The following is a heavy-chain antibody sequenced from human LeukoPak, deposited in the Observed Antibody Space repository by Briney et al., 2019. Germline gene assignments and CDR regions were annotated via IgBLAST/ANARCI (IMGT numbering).Heavy chain of an antibody. D-gene: IGHD3-9*01. Sequence: PGGSLRLSCAASGFTFSNYGMTWVRQAPGKGLEWVSTIRGSGGTTFYADSVKGRFSISRDNSKKTLYLQMNSLRAEDTAVYYCAKDRGSTGYYNWYLDLWGRGTLVTVSS. CDR3: AKDRGSTGYYNWYLDL. CDR2: IRGSGGTT. CDR1: GFTFSNYG. V-gene: IGHV3-23*01. J-gene: IGHJ2*01.